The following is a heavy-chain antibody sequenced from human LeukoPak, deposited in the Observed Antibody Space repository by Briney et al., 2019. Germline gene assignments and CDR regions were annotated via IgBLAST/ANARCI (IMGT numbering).Heavy chain of an antibody. D-gene: IGHD3-10*01. CDR3: ASWGDYYGSGHRSAFDI. CDR2: IYYSGST. J-gene: IGHJ3*02. Sequence: SETLSLTCTVSGGSISSYYWSWIRQPPGKGLEWIGYIYYSGSTNYNPSLKSRVTISVDTSKNQFSLKLSSVTAADTAVYYCASWGDYYGSGHRSAFDIWGQGTMVTVSS. V-gene: IGHV4-59*01. CDR1: GGSISSYY.